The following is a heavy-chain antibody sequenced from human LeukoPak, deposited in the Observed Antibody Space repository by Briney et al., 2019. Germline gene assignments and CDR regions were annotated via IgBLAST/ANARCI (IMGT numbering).Heavy chain of an antibody. D-gene: IGHD2/OR15-2a*01. CDR3: AKEQYPGYFDY. Sequence: GGSLRLSCAASGFTFDDYAMHWVRKAPGKGLEWVPFIRFDATNKYYAASVKGRFTISRDNSNNTLFLQLNDLRTEDTATYFCAKEQYPGYFDYWGQGTLVTVSS. V-gene: IGHV3-30*02. CDR1: GFTFDDYA. CDR2: IRFDATNK. J-gene: IGHJ4*02.